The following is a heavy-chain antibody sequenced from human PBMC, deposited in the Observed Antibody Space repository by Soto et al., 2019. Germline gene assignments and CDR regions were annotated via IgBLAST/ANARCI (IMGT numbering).Heavy chain of an antibody. CDR1: GGSISSSSYY. CDR3: ARQGGSGRKWFDP. CDR2: IYYSGST. V-gene: IGHV4-39*01. Sequence: KPSETLSLTCTVSGGSISSSSYYWGWIRQPPGKGLEWIGSIYYSGSTYYNPSLKSRVTISVDTSKNQFSLKLSSVTAADTAVYYCARQGGSGRKWFDPWGQGTLVTAPQ. J-gene: IGHJ5*02. D-gene: IGHD3-10*01.